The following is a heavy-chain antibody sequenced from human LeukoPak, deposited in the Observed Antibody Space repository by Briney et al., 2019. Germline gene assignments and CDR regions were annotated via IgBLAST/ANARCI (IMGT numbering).Heavy chain of an antibody. CDR1: GGTFSSYA. D-gene: IGHD6-13*01. Sequence: ASVTVSCKASGGTFSSYAISWVRQAPGQGLEWMGGIIPIFGTANYAQKFQGRVTITTDESTSTAYIELSSLRSEDTAVYYCARKNPADIAAAGTGENWFDPWGQGTLVTVSS. CDR3: ARKNPADIAAAGTGENWFDP. CDR2: IIPIFGTA. J-gene: IGHJ5*02. V-gene: IGHV1-69*05.